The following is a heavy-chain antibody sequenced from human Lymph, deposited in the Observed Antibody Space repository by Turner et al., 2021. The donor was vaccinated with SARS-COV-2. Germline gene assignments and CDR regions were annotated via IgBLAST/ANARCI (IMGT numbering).Heavy chain of an antibody. J-gene: IGHJ6*02. D-gene: IGHD5-18*01. CDR1: GGSFSGYY. CDR3: ARGGVDTAMVRYYYYCMDV. Sequence: QVQLQQGGAGLLKPAEPLSLTSAVDGGSFSGYYWSCIRQPPGKGLEGMGEIKHSGSTNYNPSLKSRVTISVDTSKNQSSLKLCSVTAADTAVYYCARGGVDTAMVRYYYYCMDVWGQGTTVTVSS. CDR2: IKHSGST. V-gene: IGHV4-34*01.